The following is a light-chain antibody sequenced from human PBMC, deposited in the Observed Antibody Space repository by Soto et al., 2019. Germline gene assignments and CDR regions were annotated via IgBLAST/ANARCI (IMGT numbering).Light chain of an antibody. Sequence: EVVMTQSPAPLSVSPGERATLSCRASQSVNSNLAWYQQKLGQAPRVLIYGASTRATGIPARFSGSGSETEFILTISSLQSEDSATYYCQHYNTWPWTFGQGTKVDIK. J-gene: IGKJ1*01. CDR1: QSVNSN. V-gene: IGKV3-15*01. CDR3: QHYNTWPWT. CDR2: GAS.